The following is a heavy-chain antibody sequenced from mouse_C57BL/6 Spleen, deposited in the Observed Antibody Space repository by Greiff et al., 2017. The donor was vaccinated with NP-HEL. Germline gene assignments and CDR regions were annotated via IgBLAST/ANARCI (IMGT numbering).Heavy chain of an antibody. D-gene: IGHD1-1*01. Sequence: QVQLQQPGAELVKPGASVKLSCKASGYTFTSYWMHWVKQRPGQGLEWIGMIHPNSGSTNYNEKFKSKATLTVDKSSSTAYMQLSSLTSEYSAVYYCANSLLLRPAWFAYWGQGTLVTVSA. CDR2: IHPNSGST. CDR1: GYTFTSYW. J-gene: IGHJ3*01. V-gene: IGHV1-64*01. CDR3: ANSLLLRPAWFAY.